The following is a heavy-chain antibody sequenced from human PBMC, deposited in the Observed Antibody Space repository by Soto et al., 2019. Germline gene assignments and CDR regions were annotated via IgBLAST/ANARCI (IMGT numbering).Heavy chain of an antibody. V-gene: IGHV3-30-3*01. Sequence: GGSLRLSCVASGFTFSNYAIHWVRQAPGKGLEWVAVISYDGSNRFYAESVKGRFIISRDNSKNTLNLQMNSLRVEDTAVYSCVLIGNYGPGSYEVDYWGQGTLVTVSS. CDR1: GFTFSNYA. CDR3: VLIGNYGPGSYEVDY. CDR2: ISYDGSNR. J-gene: IGHJ4*01. D-gene: IGHD3-10*01.